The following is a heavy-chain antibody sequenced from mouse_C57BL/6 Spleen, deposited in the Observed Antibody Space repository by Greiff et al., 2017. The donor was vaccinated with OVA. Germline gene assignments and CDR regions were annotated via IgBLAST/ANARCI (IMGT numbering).Heavy chain of an antibody. CDR2: IDPEDGET. CDR3: ATYDYDVDY. Sequence: VQLQQSGAELVKPGASVKLSCTASGFNIKDYYMHWVKQRTEQGLEWIGRIDPEDGETKYASKFQGKATITADTSSNTAYLQLSSLTSEDTAVYYCATYDYDVDYWGQGTTLTVSS. D-gene: IGHD2-4*01. J-gene: IGHJ2*01. V-gene: IGHV14-2*01. CDR1: GFNIKDYY.